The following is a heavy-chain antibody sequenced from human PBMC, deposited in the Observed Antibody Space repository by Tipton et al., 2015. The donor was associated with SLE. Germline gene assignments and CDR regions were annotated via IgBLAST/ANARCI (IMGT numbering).Heavy chain of an antibody. J-gene: IGHJ6*03. V-gene: IGHV1-18*01. CDR3: ARARPETAMVHYYYYRDV. CDR2: ISAYNGNT. CDR1: GYTFTSYG. D-gene: IGHD5-18*01. Sequence: LVQSGAEVKKPGASVKVSCKASGYTFTSYGISWVRQAPGQGLEWMGWISAYNGNTNYAQKLQGRVTMTTDTSTSTAYMELRSRRSDDTAVYYCARARPETAMVHYYYYRDVWGKGTAVTVSS.